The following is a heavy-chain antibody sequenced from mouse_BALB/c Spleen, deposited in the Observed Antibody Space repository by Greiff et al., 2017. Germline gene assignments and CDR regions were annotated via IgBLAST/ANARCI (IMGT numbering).Heavy chain of an antibody. CDR3: ARRGVRAWFAY. CDR1: GFTFSSYA. J-gene: IGHJ3*01. CDR2: ISSGGSYT. Sequence: EVKVEESGGGLVKPGGSLKLSCAASGFTFSSYAMSWVRQTPEKRLEWVATISSGGSYTYYPDSVKGRFTISRDNAKNTLYLQMSSLRSEDTAMYYCARRGVRAWFAYWGQGTLVTVSA. V-gene: IGHV5-9-3*01. D-gene: IGHD2-2*01.